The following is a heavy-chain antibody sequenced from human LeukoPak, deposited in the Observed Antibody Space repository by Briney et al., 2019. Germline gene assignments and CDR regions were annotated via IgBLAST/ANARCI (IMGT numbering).Heavy chain of an antibody. D-gene: IGHD3-10*01. J-gene: IGHJ4*02. CDR1: GFTFSSYN. V-gene: IGHV3-21*01. CDR3: ARDLLSLLVPDY. Sequence: PGGSLRLSCAASGFTFSSYNMNWVRQAPGKGLEWVSSISSSSSYIYYADSVKGRFTISRDNAKNSLYLQMNSLRAEDTAVYYCARDLLSLLVPDYWGQGTLVTVSS. CDR2: ISSSSSYI.